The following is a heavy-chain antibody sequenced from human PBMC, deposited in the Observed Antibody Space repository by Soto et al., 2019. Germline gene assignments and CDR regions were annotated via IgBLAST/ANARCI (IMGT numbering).Heavy chain of an antibody. Sequence: SETLSLTCTVSGGSVSSGGYYWSWIRQHPGRGLEWIGYIFYSGSNSYNPSLKSRLTISVDTSKTQFSLRLSSVTAAGMAVYFCARENYNSLTGYSYFDYWGQGTPVTVSS. CDR1: GGSVSSGGYY. V-gene: IGHV4-31*03. J-gene: IGHJ4*02. D-gene: IGHD3-9*01. CDR3: ARENYNSLTGYSYFDY. CDR2: IFYSGSN.